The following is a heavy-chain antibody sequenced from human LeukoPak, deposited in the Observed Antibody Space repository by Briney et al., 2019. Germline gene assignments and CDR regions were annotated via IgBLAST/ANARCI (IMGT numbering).Heavy chain of an antibody. CDR3: ARDVEFLYYFYY. CDR2: ISAYNGNT. V-gene: IGHV1-18*01. Sequence: ASVKVSRKASGYTFTSYGISWVRQAPGQGLEWMGWISAYNGNTNYAQKLQGRVTMTTDTSTSTAYMELRSLRSDDTAVYYCARDVEFLYYFYYWGQGTLVTVSS. CDR1: GYTFTSYG. J-gene: IGHJ4*02. D-gene: IGHD5-24*01.